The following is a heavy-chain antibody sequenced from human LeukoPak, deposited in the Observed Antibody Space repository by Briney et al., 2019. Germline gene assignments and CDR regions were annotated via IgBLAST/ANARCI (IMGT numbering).Heavy chain of an antibody. CDR1: GGSISSSSYY. CDR2: IYYSGST. J-gene: IGHJ4*02. V-gene: IGHV4-39*07. CDR3: ARVYDSSGYYY. D-gene: IGHD3-22*01. Sequence: PSETLSLTCTVSGGSISSSSYYWGWIRQPPGKGLEWIGSIYYSGSTYYNPSLKSRVTISVDTSKNQFSLKLSSVTAAGTAVYYCARVYDSSGYYYWGQGTLVTVSS.